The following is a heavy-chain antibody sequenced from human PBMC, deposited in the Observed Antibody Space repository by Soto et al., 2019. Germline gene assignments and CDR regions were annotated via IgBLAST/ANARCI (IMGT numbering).Heavy chain of an antibody. Sequence: QVRLVQSGGGVVQPGRSLTLSCAASGYSITNNGMHWVRQAPGKGLEWVALIWAHGTDKYYADSVKGRFTVSRDTSTNTVYLQINSLRAEDTARYYCGKDIRSGSIDYWGQGTLGTVSS. CDR2: IWAHGTDK. J-gene: IGHJ4*02. V-gene: IGHV3-33*06. CDR1: GYSITNNG. CDR3: GKDIRSGSIDY. D-gene: IGHD1-1*01.